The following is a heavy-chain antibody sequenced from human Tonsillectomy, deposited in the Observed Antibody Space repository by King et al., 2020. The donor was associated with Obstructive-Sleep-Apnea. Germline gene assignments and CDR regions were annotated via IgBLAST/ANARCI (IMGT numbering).Heavy chain of an antibody. CDR1: GFTFDDYA. J-gene: IGHJ4*02. V-gene: IGHV3-9*01. Sequence: VQLVESGGGLVQPGRSLRLSCAASGFTFDDYAMHWVRQAPGKGLEWVSGISWNSGSIGYADSVKGRFTISRDNAKNSLYLQMNSLRAEDTALYYCAKDRFPYWGGSGSYYQTLYDYWGQGTLVTVSS. CDR2: ISWNSGSI. CDR3: AKDRFPYWGGSGSYYQTLYDY. D-gene: IGHD3-10*01.